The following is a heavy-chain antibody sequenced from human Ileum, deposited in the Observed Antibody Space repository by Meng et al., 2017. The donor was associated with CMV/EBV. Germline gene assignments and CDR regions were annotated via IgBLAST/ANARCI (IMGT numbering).Heavy chain of an antibody. Sequence: LVESGDNVTKLGASVKVSCRTSRYTLTGKHLHWVRQAHVQGLEWMGWIYPQNGGTYFAQKFKGRVTMTSYTSITTAYMELSSLTSDDTSIYYCVKEDWYFDFWGQGTLVTVSS. CDR2: IYPQNGGT. J-gene: IGHJ4*02. V-gene: IGHV1-2*02. CDR1: RYTLTGKH. CDR3: VKEDWYFDF. D-gene: IGHD3-9*01.